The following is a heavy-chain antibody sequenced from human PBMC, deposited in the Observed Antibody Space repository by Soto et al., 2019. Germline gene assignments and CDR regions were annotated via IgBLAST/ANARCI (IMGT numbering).Heavy chain of an antibody. D-gene: IGHD2-15*01. V-gene: IGHV1-3*01. CDR1: GYTFTRYT. CDR2: INPDNGNT. CDR3: ARGIATGQIDP. J-gene: IGHJ5*02. Sequence: VASVKVSCKASGYTFTRYTMNWVRQAPGQRLEWMGWINPDNGNTKSSQKFQDRVIITRDTSASTAYMDLSSLRSEDTAVYYCARGIATGQIDPSGQGTLVTVYS.